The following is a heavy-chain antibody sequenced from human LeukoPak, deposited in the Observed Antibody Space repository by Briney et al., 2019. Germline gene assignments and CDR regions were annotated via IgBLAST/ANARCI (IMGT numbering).Heavy chain of an antibody. CDR1: GGSLSSTSYY. CDR2: MHYIGRT. J-gene: IGHJ3*02. D-gene: IGHD5-12*01. Sequence: SETLSLTCTVSGGSLSSTSYYWGWIRQPPGKGLELIGTMHYIGRTHYNPSLKRRATISVNRSKNQFSLKLISVTSADTAVYYCARDWDGGYDFNAFDIWGQGTMVTVSS. CDR3: ARDWDGGYDFNAFDI. V-gene: IGHV4-39*07.